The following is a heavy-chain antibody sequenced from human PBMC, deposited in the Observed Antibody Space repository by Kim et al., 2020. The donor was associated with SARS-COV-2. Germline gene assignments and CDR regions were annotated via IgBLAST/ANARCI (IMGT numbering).Heavy chain of an antibody. CDR3: ARSGVLWNPKL. CDR2: T. J-gene: IGHJ4*02. Sequence: TYHTPALKSRVTISVDTSKNQFSLKLSSVTAADTAVYYCARSGVLWNPKLWGQGTLVTVSS. D-gene: IGHD1-1*01. V-gene: IGHV4-39*01.